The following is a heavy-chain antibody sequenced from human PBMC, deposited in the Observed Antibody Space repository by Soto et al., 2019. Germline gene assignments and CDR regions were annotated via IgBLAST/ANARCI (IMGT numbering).Heavy chain of an antibody. D-gene: IGHD6-13*01. Sequence: QVQLQESGPGLVKPSETLSLTCTVSGGSISSYYWSWIRQPPGKGLEWIGYIYYSGSTNYNPSLKSRVTISVDTSKNQFSLKLSSVTAADTAVYYCARVIAAAGNNWFDPWGQGTLVTVSS. CDR1: GGSISSYY. V-gene: IGHV4-59*01. CDR2: IYYSGST. CDR3: ARVIAAAGNNWFDP. J-gene: IGHJ5*02.